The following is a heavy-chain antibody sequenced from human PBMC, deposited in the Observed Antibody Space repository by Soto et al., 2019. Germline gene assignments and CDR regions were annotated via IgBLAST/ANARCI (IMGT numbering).Heavy chain of an antibody. CDR1: GFTFSSYA. Sequence: PXGSLRRACSASGFTFSSYAMHWVRQAPGKGLEWVAVISYDGSNKYYADSVKGRFTISRDNSKNTLYLQMNRLRAEDTAVYYCARARTYDFWSGYYSPLDYWGQGTLVTVSS. J-gene: IGHJ4*02. V-gene: IGHV3-30*14. D-gene: IGHD3-3*01. CDR3: ARARTYDFWSGYYSPLDY. CDR2: ISYDGSNK.